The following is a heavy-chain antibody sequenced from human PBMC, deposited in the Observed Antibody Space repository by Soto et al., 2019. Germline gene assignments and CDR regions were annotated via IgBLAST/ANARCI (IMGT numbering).Heavy chain of an antibody. Sequence: ASVKVSCKASGYTFTGYYMHWGRQAPGQGLEWMGWINPNSGGTSYEQKLQGWVTMTRATSISTAYMEPSRLRSDDTAVYYCARDLKLGSDAFDNWGQGTMVTVSS. CDR1: GYTFTGYY. CDR2: INPNSGGT. CDR3: ARDLKLGSDAFDN. D-gene: IGHD7-27*01. J-gene: IGHJ3*02. V-gene: IGHV1-2*04.